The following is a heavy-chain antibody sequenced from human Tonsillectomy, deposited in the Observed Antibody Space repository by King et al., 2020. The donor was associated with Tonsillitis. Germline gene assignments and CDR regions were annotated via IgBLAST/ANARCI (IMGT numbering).Heavy chain of an antibody. J-gene: IGHJ6*03. CDR2: INHSGST. V-gene: IGHV4-34*01. CDR1: GGSFSGYY. CDR3: ARGGGGQQRGQKKYYYYYMDV. Sequence: VQLQQWGAGLLKPSETLSLTCAVYGGSFSGYYWSWIRQPPGKGLEWIGEINHSGSTNYNPSLKSRVTISVDTSKNQFSLKLSSVTAADTAVYYCARGGGGQQRGQKKYYYYYMDVWGKGTTVTVSS. D-gene: IGHD6-13*01.